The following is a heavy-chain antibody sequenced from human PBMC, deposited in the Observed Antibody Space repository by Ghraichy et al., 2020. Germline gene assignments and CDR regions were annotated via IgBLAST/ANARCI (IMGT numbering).Heavy chain of an antibody. V-gene: IGHV4-59*01. CDR3: ARDRRVGATAYYYGMDV. Sequence: SETLSLTCTVSGGSISSYYWSWIRQPPGKGLEWIGYIYYSGSTNYNPSLKSRVTISVDTSKNQFSLKLSSVTAADTAVYYCARDRRVGATAYYYGMDVWGQGTTVTVSS. D-gene: IGHD1-26*01. J-gene: IGHJ6*02. CDR1: GGSISSYY. CDR2: IYYSGST.